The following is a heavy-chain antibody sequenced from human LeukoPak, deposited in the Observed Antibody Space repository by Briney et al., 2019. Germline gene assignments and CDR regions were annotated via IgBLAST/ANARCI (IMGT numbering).Heavy chain of an antibody. V-gene: IGHV3-23*01. CDR2: ISGSGGST. CDR1: GFTFSSYG. Sequence: GGSLRLSCAASGFTFSSYGMHWVRQAPGKGLEWVSAISGSGGSTYYADSVKGRFTISRDNSRNTLYLQMNSLRAEDTAVYYCAKDHYDSSGYNAFDIWGQGTMVTVSS. D-gene: IGHD3-22*01. CDR3: AKDHYDSSGYNAFDI. J-gene: IGHJ3*02.